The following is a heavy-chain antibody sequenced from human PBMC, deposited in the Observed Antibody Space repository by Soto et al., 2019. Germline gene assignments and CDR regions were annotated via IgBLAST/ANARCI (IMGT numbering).Heavy chain of an antibody. CDR1: GYTFTSYY. CDR3: APTSGYYPKFDY. J-gene: IGHJ4*02. D-gene: IGHD3-22*01. Sequence: QVQLVQSGAEVKKPGASVKVSCKASGYTFTSYYMHWVRQAPGQGLEWMGIINPSGGSTSYAQKFQGRVTMTRDTSTSTVYMELSSLRSEDTAVYCCAPTSGYYPKFDYWCQGTLVTVYS. CDR2: INPSGGST. V-gene: IGHV1-46*01.